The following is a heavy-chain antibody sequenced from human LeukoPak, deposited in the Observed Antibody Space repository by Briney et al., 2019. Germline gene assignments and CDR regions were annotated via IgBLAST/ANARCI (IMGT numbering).Heavy chain of an antibody. Sequence: PGGSLRLSCAASGFPLSGFAMNWVRQAPGKGLEWISYISNTGSTIHYADSVKGRFTISRDNAKNSLFLQMSSLRDEDTAVYYCARDYYSSVDHFDYWGQGTLVTVSS. CDR3: ARDYYSSVDHFDY. D-gene: IGHD2-15*01. J-gene: IGHJ4*02. CDR1: GFPLSGFA. CDR2: ISNTGSTI. V-gene: IGHV3-48*02.